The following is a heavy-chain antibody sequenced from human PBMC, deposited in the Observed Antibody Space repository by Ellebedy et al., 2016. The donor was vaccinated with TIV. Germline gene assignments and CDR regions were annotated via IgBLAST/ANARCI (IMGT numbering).Heavy chain of an antibody. CDR1: GGTFSSYA. CDR2: IIPIFGTA. D-gene: IGHD3/OR15-3a*01. CDR3: ARDREDSDMGAFDI. Sequence: AASVKVSCKASGGTFSSYAISWVRQAPGQGLEWMGGIIPIFGTANYAQKFQGRVTITADESTSTAYMELSSLRSEDTAVYYCARDREDSDMGAFDIWGQGTMVTVSS. V-gene: IGHV1-69*13. J-gene: IGHJ3*02.